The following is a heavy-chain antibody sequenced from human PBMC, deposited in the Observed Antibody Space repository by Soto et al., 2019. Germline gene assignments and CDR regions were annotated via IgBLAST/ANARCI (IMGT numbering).Heavy chain of an antibody. CDR2: ISAAGDP. V-gene: IGHV3-13*05. Sequence: EVQLVESGGGLVQPGGSLRLSCEASGFTFRNYDMHWVRQGTGKGLEWVSGISAAGDPDYADSVEGRFTISRENAQISFFLQMNSLRVGDTAVYYCARTDRDFYGLYVWGPGTTVIVSS. CDR3: ARTDRDFYGLYV. J-gene: IGHJ6*02. CDR1: GFTFRNYD.